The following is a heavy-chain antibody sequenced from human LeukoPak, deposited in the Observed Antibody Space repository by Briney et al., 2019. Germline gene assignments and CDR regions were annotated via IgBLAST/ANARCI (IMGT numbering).Heavy chain of an antibody. Sequence: SVKVSFKASGGTFNTYTITWVRQAPGQGFEWMGGIIPIFGTTNYAQKFQGRVTITADESTSTAYMELTSLSSEDTAVYFCAREGTYSASGSQNRRSRASDVWGQGTMVTVSS. V-gene: IGHV1-69*13. CDR2: IIPIFGTT. D-gene: IGHD3-10*01. CDR3: AREGTYSASGSQNRRSRASDV. J-gene: IGHJ3*01. CDR1: GGTFNTYT.